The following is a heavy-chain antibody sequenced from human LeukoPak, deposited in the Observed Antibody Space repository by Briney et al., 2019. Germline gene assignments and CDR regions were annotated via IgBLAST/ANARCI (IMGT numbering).Heavy chain of an antibody. J-gene: IGHJ5*02. CDR2: ISAYNGNT. CDR3: ARTNYDILTGYAPAGAWFDP. V-gene: IGHV1-18*01. Sequence: VASVKVSCKASGYTFTSYGISWVRQAPGQGLEWMGWISAYNGNTNYAQKLQGRVTMTTDTPTSTAYMELRSLRSDDTAVYYCARTNYDILTGYAPAGAWFDPWGQGTLVTVSS. CDR1: GYTFTSYG. D-gene: IGHD3-9*01.